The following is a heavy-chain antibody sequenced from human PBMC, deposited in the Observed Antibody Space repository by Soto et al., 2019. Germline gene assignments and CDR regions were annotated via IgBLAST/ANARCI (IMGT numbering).Heavy chain of an antibody. CDR3: AKCLMVEVYYYGMDV. CDR1: GFTFSSYA. CDR2: ISGSGGST. Sequence: EVQLLESGGGLVQPGGSLRLSCAASGFTFSSYAMSWVRQAPGKGLEWVSAISGSGGSTYYADSVKGRFTISRDNSKNTLYLQMNSVRAEDTAVYYCAKCLMVEVYYYGMDVWGQGTTVTVSS. D-gene: IGHD3-10*01. V-gene: IGHV3-23*01. J-gene: IGHJ6*02.